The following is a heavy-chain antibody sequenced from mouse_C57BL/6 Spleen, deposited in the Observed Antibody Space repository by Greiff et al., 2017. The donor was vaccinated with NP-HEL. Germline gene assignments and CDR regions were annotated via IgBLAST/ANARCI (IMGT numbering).Heavy chain of an antibody. V-gene: IGHV5-6*01. D-gene: IGHD2-5*01. J-gene: IGHJ1*03. CDR2: ISSGGSYT. CDR1: GFTFSSYG. Sequence: EVQLVESGGDLVKPGGSLKLSCAASGFTFSSYGMSWVRQTPDKRLEWVATISSGGSYTYYPDRVKGRFTISRDNAKNTLYLQMSSLKSEDTAMYYCARLYYSNPSYWYFDVWGTGTTVTVSS. CDR3: ARLYYSNPSYWYFDV.